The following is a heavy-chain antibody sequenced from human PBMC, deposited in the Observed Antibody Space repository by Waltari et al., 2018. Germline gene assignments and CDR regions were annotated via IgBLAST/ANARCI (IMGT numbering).Heavy chain of an antibody. Sequence: QVQLVESGGGVVQSGGSLRLSCAASGFTFSDRGMHWVRQAPGQGLGWVAFISYEGRDKVFGVSVKGRFTISRDNAKNTVSLLMNSLKSEDTAVYYCATTIISPGAFDVWGQGTMVSVSS. D-gene: IGHD1-1*01. V-gene: IGHV3-30*03. CDR3: ATTIISPGAFDV. CDR1: GFTFSDRG. J-gene: IGHJ3*01. CDR2: ISYEGRDK.